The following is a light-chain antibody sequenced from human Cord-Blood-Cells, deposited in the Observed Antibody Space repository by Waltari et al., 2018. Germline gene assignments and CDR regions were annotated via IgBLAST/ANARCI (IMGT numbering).Light chain of an antibody. CDR1: QSVSSN. CDR3: QQYNNWTWT. V-gene: IGKV3-15*01. J-gene: IGKJ1*01. Sequence: EIVMTQAPATLSVSPGERATRSCRASQSVSSNLAWYQQKPGQAPRLLIYGASTRATGIPARFSGSGSGTEFTLTISSLQSEDCAVYYCQQYNNWTWTFGQGTKVEIK. CDR2: GAS.